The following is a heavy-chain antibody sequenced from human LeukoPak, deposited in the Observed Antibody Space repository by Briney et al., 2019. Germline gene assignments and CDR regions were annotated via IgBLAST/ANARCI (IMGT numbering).Heavy chain of an antibody. CDR3: ASSGWATYYFHF. D-gene: IGHD6-19*01. CDR1: GFTFYEFA. CDR2: ISWNSGSV. J-gene: IGHJ4*02. V-gene: IGHV3-9*01. Sequence: GGCLRLSCAGSGFTFYEFAMRGVREAPGKGLGWVSCISWNSGSVGYAPSVKGRFTISRDNAKNSLYLQMNSLRAEDTAVYYCASSGWATYYFHFWGQGALVTVSS.